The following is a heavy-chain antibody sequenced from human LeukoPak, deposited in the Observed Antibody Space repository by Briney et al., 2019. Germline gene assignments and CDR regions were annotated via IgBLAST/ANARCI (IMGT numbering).Heavy chain of an antibody. CDR1: GYTFTSYG. J-gene: IGHJ6*03. CDR2: ISAYNGNT. D-gene: IGHD1-26*01. CDR3: ARESGSYFNYYMDV. Sequence: GASVKVSCKASGYTFTSYGISWVRQAPGQGLEWMGWISAYNGNTNYAQKLQGRVTMTTDTSTSTAYMGLRSPRSDDTAVYYCARESGSYFNYYMDVWGKGTTVTVSS. V-gene: IGHV1-18*01.